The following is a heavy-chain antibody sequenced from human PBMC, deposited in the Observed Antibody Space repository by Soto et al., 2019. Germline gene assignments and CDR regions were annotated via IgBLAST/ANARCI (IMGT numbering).Heavy chain of an antibody. CDR3: ARKRNDPPGLDY. CDR1: GLIFSNYK. Sequence: GGSLRLSCAASGLIFSNYKMHWVRQAPGKGLVWVSRINTDGSITDYADSVKGRFTVSRDNPKNTLYLQMNSLRAEDTTVYYCARKRNDPPGLDYWGQGTLVTVSS. CDR2: INTDGSIT. J-gene: IGHJ4*02. V-gene: IGHV3-74*01.